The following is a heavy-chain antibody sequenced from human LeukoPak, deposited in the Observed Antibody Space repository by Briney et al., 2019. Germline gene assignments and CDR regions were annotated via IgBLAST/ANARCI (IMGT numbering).Heavy chain of an antibody. D-gene: IGHD3-10*01. CDR2: INSDGSST. J-gene: IGHJ4*02. Sequence: PGGSLRLSCAASGFTFSSYWMHWVRQAPGKGLVWVSRINSDGSSTSYADSVKGRFTISRDNAKNTLYLQMNSLRAEDTAVYYCAREDGTWFGELSTPFPDYWGQGTLVTVSS. CDR3: AREDGTWFGELSTPFPDY. V-gene: IGHV3-74*01. CDR1: GFTFSSYW.